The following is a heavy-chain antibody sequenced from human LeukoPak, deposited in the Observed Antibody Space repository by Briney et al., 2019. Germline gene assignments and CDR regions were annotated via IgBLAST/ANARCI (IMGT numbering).Heavy chain of an antibody. CDR3: AKVGSGWYGVDY. V-gene: IGHV3-30*02. J-gene: IGHJ4*02. Sequence: GGSLRLSCAVSGIIFSIYGIHWVRQAPGKGLEWVAFIRYDGTNKYYADSVKGRFTISRDNSKNTLYLQMNSLRAEDTAVYYCAKVGSGWYGVDYWGQGTLVTVSS. CDR1: GIIFSIYG. D-gene: IGHD6-19*01. CDR2: IRYDGTNK.